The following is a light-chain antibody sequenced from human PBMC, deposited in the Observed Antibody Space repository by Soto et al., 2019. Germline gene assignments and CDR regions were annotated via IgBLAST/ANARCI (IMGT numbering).Light chain of an antibody. V-gene: IGKV4-1*01. CDR3: QQYYNTPLT. J-gene: IGKJ4*01. Sequence: DIVLTQSPDSLAVSLGERATINCKSSQSVLFSSDNKNYLAWYQQKLGQPPKLLIYWASTRESGVPDRFSGSGSGTDFTLTISSLRAEDVALYYCQQYYNTPLTFGGGTKVDIK. CDR2: WAS. CDR1: QSVLFSSDNKNY.